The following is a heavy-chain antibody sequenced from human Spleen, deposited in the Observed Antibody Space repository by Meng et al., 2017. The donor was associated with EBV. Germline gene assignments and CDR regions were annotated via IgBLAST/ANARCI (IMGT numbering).Heavy chain of an antibody. Sequence: QIPCDAPGPSLVKPTQTLTLTCTFSGFSLSPHGLSVGWVRQPPGKALEWLALIYWDGNKHYRPSLRTRLTITKDTSKNQVVLSMTNVDPVDTATYFCAHRAGYSYGFSYFDSWGQGTLVTVSS. V-gene: IGHV2-5*02. D-gene: IGHD5-18*01. CDR2: IYWDGNK. CDR3: AHRAGYSYGFSYFDS. J-gene: IGHJ4*02. CDR1: GFSLSPHGLS.